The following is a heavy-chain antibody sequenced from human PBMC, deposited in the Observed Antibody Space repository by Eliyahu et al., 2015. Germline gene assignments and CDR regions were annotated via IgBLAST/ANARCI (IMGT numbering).Heavy chain of an antibody. CDR2: ILSSGNNK. J-gene: IGHJ4*02. CDR3: ARGALRGDPNSGGLGD. D-gene: IGHD2-21*01. Sequence: QVQLVESGGGVVQPGGSLXLXXAAXGFTFXXSAMPWVRQAPGKGLQXVGVILSSGNNKXYADSVKGRFTVSRDNSNSTVYLQMNSLTADDTAVYYCARGALRGDPNSGGLGDWGQGSLVTVSS. V-gene: IGHV3-30*04. CDR1: GFTFXXSA.